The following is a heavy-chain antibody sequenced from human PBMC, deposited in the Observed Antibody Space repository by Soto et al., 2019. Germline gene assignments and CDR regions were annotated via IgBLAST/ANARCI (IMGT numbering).Heavy chain of an antibody. CDR2: NYPGDSDT. V-gene: IGHV5-51*01. D-gene: IGHD3-9*01. CDR3: AILGQVRVAYDDYGMDV. J-gene: IGHJ6*02. CDR1: GYSLTSYW. Sequence: GESLKICCKGSGYSLTSYWIGLVRQMLGKGLESLGINYPGDSDTRYSPSFQGQVTISADKSICTAYLQWSSLEDSDTAMDYCAILGQVRVAYDDYGMDVWGQGTTDTVSS.